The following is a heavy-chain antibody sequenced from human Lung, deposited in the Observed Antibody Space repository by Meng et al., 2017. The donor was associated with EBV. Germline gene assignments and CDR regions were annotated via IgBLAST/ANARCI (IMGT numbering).Heavy chain of an antibody. CDR1: GGSFNHYY. J-gene: IGHJ4*02. CDR3: ARGLWYYDRGGYFDN. V-gene: IGHV4-4*07. Sequence: ASGSGLVKPSQTLSLTCAVSGGSFNHYYWSWIRQPSGKGLESIGHIQTSGNTNYNPSLKSRITMSMDTSKNHFSLNLSSVTAADTAVYYCARGLWYYDRGGYFDNWGRGTLVTVSS. D-gene: IGHD3-22*01. CDR2: IQTSGNT.